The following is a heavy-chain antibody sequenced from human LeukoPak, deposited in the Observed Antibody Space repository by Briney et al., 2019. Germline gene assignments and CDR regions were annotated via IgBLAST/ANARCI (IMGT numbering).Heavy chain of an antibody. V-gene: IGHV3-21*01. D-gene: IGHD3-9*01. CDR2: ISSSSSYM. Sequence: GGSLRLSCAASGFTFSTYTMNWVRQAPGKGLEWVSSISSSSSYMYYVDSVKGRFTISRDNAKTSLSLQINSLKAEDTAVYYCARGADYHILPGPYDYWGKGTLVTVSS. CDR1: GFTFSTYT. CDR3: ARGADYHILPGPYDY. J-gene: IGHJ4*02.